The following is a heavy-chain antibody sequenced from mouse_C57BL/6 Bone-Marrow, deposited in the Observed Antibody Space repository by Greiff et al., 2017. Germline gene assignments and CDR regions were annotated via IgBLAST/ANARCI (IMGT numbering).Heavy chain of an antibody. J-gene: IGHJ3*01. Sequence: VQLQQSGAELVRPGASVKLSCTASGFNIKDYYMHWVKQRPEQGLEWIGRIDPEDGDTEYAQKFQGKATMTADTSSNTAYLQLSSLTSEDTAVYSCTTPCTTVGATRAYWGQGTLVTVSA. D-gene: IGHD1-1*01. V-gene: IGHV14-1*01. CDR3: TTPCTTVGATRAY. CDR1: GFNIKDYY. CDR2: IDPEDGDT.